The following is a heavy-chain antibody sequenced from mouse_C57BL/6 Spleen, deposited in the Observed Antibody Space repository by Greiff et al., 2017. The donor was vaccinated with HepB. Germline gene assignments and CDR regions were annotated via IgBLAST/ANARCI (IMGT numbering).Heavy chain of an antibody. CDR2: IWSDGST. Sequence: QVQLQQSGPGLVAPSQSLSITCTVSGFSLTSYGVHWVRQPPGKGLEWLVVIWSDGSTTYNSALKSRLSISKDNSKSQVFLKMNSLQTDDTAMYYCARHRDYGSSYGFDYWGQGTTLTVSS. CDR3: ARHRDYGSSYGFDY. J-gene: IGHJ2*01. D-gene: IGHD1-1*01. CDR1: GFSLTSYG. V-gene: IGHV2-6-1*01.